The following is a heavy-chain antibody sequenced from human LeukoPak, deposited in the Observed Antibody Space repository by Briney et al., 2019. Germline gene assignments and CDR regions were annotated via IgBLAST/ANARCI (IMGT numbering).Heavy chain of an antibody. Sequence: GGSLRLSCAASGFTFSSYSMNWVRQAPGKGLEWVSSISSSSSYIYYADSVKGRFTISRGNAKNSLYLQMNSLRAEDTAVYYCARTVGVVTYFDYWGQGTLVTVSS. CDR3: ARTVGVVTYFDY. D-gene: IGHD3-3*01. CDR1: GFTFSSYS. CDR2: ISSSSSYI. J-gene: IGHJ4*02. V-gene: IGHV3-21*01.